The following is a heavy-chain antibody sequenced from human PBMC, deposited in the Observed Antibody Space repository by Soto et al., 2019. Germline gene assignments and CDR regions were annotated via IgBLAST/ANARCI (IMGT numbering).Heavy chain of an antibody. CDR1: GGSINSDGYY. CDR2: IHYSGNT. D-gene: IGHD3-22*01. J-gene: IGHJ3*01. Sequence: QVQLQELGPGLVKPSQTLSLTCTVSGGSINSDGYYWSWIRQHPGKGLEWIGYIHYSGNTYYNPSLKSRITISIDTSKNQFSLQLSSVTVADTAVYFCARDSLDSSGNFMRHPDAFDVWGQGIGVAVSS. V-gene: IGHV4-31*03. CDR3: ARDSLDSSGNFMRHPDAFDV.